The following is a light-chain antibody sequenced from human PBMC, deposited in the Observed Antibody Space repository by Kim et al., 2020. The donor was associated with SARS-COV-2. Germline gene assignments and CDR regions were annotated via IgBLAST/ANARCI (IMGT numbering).Light chain of an antibody. CDR3: SSFTSTSSLV. CDR1: SSDIGRYNY. CDR2: DVN. J-gene: IGLJ2*01. Sequence: GQSSTISCTGTSSDIGRYNYVAWYQQSPGNVPKLMIFDVNKRPSGVSNRFSGSKSGNTASLTISGLQAEDEADYYCSSFTSTSSLVFGGGTQLTVL. V-gene: IGLV2-14*04.